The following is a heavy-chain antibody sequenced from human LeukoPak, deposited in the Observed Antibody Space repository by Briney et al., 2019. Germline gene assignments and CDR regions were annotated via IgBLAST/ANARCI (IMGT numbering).Heavy chain of an antibody. Sequence: PSQTLSPTCTVSGGSISSGDYYWSWIRQPPGKGLEWFGYIFYRGTTYYTPCLKSRVTISVDTSKNQFSLKLSSVTAADTAVYYCARASLGYCSSTSCFGIIGAFDIWGQGTMVTVSS. CDR1: GGSISSGDYY. CDR2: IFYRGTT. D-gene: IGHD2-2*01. J-gene: IGHJ3*02. V-gene: IGHV4-30-4*08. CDR3: ARASLGYCSSTSCFGIIGAFDI.